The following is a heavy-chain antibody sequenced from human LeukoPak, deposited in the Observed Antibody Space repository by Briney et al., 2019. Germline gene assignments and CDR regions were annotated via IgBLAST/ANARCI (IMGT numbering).Heavy chain of an antibody. CDR2: ISESDGST. D-gene: IGHD3-22*01. J-gene: IGHJ4*02. CDR1: GSTFSRYA. V-gene: IGHV3-23*01. CDR3: ARDATPYYYDSSGYYGAQYDY. Sequence: GGSLRLSCAASGSTFSRYAMSWVRQAPGKGLEWLSAISESDGSTYYADSVKGRFTISRDNSKNTLYLQMNSLRAEDTAVYYCARDATPYYYDSSGYYGAQYDYWGQGTLVTVSS.